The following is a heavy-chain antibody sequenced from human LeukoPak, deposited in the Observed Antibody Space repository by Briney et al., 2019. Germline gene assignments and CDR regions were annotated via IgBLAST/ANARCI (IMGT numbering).Heavy chain of an antibody. CDR3: AKDMRWPHPEPPMNGMDV. Sequence: PGGSLRLSCAASGFTFDDYAMHWVRQAPGKGLEWVSLISGDGGSTYYADSVKGRFTISRDNSKNSLYLQMNSLRAEDTALYYCAKDMRWPHPEPPMNGMDVWGQGTTVTVSS. J-gene: IGHJ6*02. D-gene: IGHD1-14*01. CDR2: ISGDGGST. V-gene: IGHV3-43*02. CDR1: GFTFDDYA.